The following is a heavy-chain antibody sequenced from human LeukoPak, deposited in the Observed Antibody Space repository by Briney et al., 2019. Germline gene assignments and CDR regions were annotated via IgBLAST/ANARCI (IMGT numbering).Heavy chain of an antibody. CDR3: ARMGSSSSVGAFDI. D-gene: IGHD6-6*01. Sequence: GASVKVSCKASGYTFTSYDINWVRQATGQGLEWMGWMNPNSGNTGYAQKFQGRVTITRNTSISTAYMELSSLRSEDTAVYYCARMGSSSSVGAFDIWGQGTMVTVSS. CDR2: MNPNSGNT. V-gene: IGHV1-8*03. J-gene: IGHJ3*02. CDR1: GYTFTSYD.